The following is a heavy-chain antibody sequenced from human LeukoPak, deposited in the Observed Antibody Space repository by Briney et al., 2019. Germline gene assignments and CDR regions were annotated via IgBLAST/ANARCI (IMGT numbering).Heavy chain of an antibody. D-gene: IGHD3-10*01. J-gene: IGHJ5*02. CDR2: INHSGST. Sequence: SETLSLTCAVYGGSFSGYYWSWIRQPPGKGLEWIGEINHSGSTNYNPSLKSRVTISVDTSKNQFSLKLSSVTAADTAVYYCARGELLWFGDRGGWFDPWGQGTLVTVSS. CDR3: ARGELLWFGDRGGWFDP. CDR1: GGSFSGYY. V-gene: IGHV4-34*01.